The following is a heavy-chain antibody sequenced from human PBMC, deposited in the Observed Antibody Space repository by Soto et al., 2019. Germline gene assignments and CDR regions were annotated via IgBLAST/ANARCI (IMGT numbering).Heavy chain of an antibody. CDR3: ARDRGVPPPVAGNTHYYYYMDV. CDR1: GYSFTNYG. D-gene: IGHD6-19*01. CDR2: ISAYNGNT. J-gene: IGHJ6*03. V-gene: IGHV1-18*01. Sequence: QDQLVQSGVEVKKPGASVKVSCKASGYSFTNYGITWVRQAPGQGFQWMGGISAYNGNTNYAQKFQGRVTLTTDASTSTAYLELRSLRSDDTAVYYCARDRGVPPPVAGNTHYYYYMDVWGKGTTVTVSS.